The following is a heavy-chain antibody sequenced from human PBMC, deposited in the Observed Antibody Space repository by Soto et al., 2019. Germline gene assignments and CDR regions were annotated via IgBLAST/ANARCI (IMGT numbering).Heavy chain of an antibody. Sequence: QVQLQESGPGLVKPSQTLSLTCTVSGGAISSGGYYWSWLRQHPGKGLEWIGYIYYSGSTYYNPSLKSRVTISVDTSKNRLSLTLSSVTAADTAGYCCARVADYWGQGTLVTVSS. CDR2: IYYSGST. V-gene: IGHV4-31*03. CDR3: ARVADY. J-gene: IGHJ4*02. CDR1: GGAISSGGYY.